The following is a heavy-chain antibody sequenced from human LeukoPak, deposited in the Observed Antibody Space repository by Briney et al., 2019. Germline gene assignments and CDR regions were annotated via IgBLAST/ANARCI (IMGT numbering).Heavy chain of an antibody. J-gene: IGHJ6*04. CDR1: GGSFTGYY. D-gene: IGHD6-13*01. CDR2: INHSGDT. V-gene: IGHV4-34*01. Sequence: SETLSLTCDVNGGSFTGYYWSWIRQPPGKGLEWIGEINHSGDTYYNPSLKSRLTMSEDTSKNQLSLILTSVTAADTAVYCCSRGRKGSSSWYGMDVWGNGTTVIVSS. CDR3: SRGRKGSSSWYGMDV.